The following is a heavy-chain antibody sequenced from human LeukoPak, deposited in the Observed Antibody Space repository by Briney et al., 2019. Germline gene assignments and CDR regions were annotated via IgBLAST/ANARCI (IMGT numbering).Heavy chain of an antibody. J-gene: IGHJ6*04. CDR3: ARAAIAVAGDYLFLYMVV. Sequence: ASVKVSCKASGYTYTCHYMHWVRQAPGQGLEWMGWIYPTSGDIDYSHIFEDRVTMTRDTSISTAYMQRRSPRTDYTAVYDCARAAIAVAGDYLFLYMVVWGKGTTVTVSS. V-gene: IGHV1-2*02. CDR1: GYTYTCHY. CDR2: IYPTSGDI. D-gene: IGHD6-19*01.